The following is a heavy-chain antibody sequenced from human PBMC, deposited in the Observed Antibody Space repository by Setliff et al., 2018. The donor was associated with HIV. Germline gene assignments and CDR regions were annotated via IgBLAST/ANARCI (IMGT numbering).Heavy chain of an antibody. Sequence: GGSLRLSCAAPGLTFSSYWISWVRQAPGKGLEWVANINQDGSAKFYVDSVKGRFTISRDNAQSSLYLQMNSLRVEDTAVYYCARDYWVAGLDYWGQGTLVTVSS. CDR3: ARDYWVAGLDY. CDR2: INQDGSAK. D-gene: IGHD6-19*01. V-gene: IGHV3-7*01. J-gene: IGHJ4*02. CDR1: GLTFSSYW.